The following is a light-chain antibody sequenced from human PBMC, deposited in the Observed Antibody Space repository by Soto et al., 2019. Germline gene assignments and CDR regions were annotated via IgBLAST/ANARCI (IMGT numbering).Light chain of an antibody. CDR1: QNINTW. CDR3: QQYSSDST. CDR2: RAS. Sequence: IQMTQSPSTLSASVGDRVTITCRASQNINTWLAWYQQKPGKAPRLLIYRASSLEKGVPSRFGGRGSGTQIIFTISSLQPDDSATYYCQQYSSDSTFGQGTKVEIK. V-gene: IGKV1-5*03. J-gene: IGKJ1*01.